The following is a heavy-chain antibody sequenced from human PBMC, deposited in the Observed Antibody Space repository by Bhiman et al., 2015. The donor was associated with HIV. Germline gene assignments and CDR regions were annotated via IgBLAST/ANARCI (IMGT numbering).Heavy chain of an antibody. CDR2: IWYDGSEK. Sequence: QVQVVESGGGVVQPGRSLRLSCAASGFSFSNYGMHWVRQAPGKGLEWVAAIWYDGSEKYYVDSVKGRFTISRDNAKNSLFLQMNSLRAEDTAVYYCARGPWWLLHYYLDYWGQGTLVTVSS. J-gene: IGHJ4*02. D-gene: IGHD2-15*01. CDR3: ARGPWWLLHYYLDY. CDR1: GFSFSNYG. V-gene: IGHV3-33*01.